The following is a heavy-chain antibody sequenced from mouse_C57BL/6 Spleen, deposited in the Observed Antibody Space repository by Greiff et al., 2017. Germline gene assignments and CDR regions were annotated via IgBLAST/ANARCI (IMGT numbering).Heavy chain of an antibody. D-gene: IGHD1-1*01. CDR2: ISSGGDYI. V-gene: IGHV5-9-1*02. J-gene: IGHJ2*01. CDR3: TREHGGITTVVGDY. CDR1: GFTFSSYA. Sequence: EVKLVESGEGLVKPGGSLKLSCAASGFTFSSYAMSWVRQTPEKRLEWVAYISSGGDYIYYADTVKGRFTISRDNARNTLYLQMSSLKSEDTAMYYCTREHGGITTVVGDYWGQGTTLTVSS.